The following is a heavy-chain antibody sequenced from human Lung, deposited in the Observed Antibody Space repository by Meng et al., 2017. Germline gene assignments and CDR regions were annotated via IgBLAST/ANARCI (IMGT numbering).Heavy chain of an antibody. CDR3: ERDDDISAAGKLFGDY. D-gene: IGHD6-13*01. CDR2: IDPKSGDT. J-gene: IGHJ4*02. V-gene: IGHV1-2*06. Sequence: QGQLVQSVTEVKKLGASGKFSGNPSGYNYPDYWLHWERRAHGLGREWMSRIDPKSGDTHYAQSFQGRITMTWDTSIITAYMELSGLRSDDSSMYYCERDDDISAAGKLFGDYWGQGTLVTVSS. CDR1: GYNYPDYW.